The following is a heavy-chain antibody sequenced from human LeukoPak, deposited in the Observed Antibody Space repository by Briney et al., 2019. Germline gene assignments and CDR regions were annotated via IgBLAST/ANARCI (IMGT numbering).Heavy chain of an antibody. CDR3: ARGRMCRGVIREWFDP. CDR1: GGSIHSGDYY. CDR2: IYYSGST. J-gene: IGHJ5*02. Sequence: SETLSLTCTVSGGSIHSGDYYWSWLRQPPGKGLECIGYIYYSGSTYYNPSHKSRVTISVDTSKNQFSLKLISVTAANTAVYYCARGRMCRGVIREWFDPWGQGTLVTVSS. V-gene: IGHV4-30-4*01. D-gene: IGHD3-10*01.